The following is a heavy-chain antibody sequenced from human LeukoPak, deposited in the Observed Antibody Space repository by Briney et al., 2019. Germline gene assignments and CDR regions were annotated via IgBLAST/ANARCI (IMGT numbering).Heavy chain of an antibody. CDR2: INPNDGDT. D-gene: IGHD2-2*01. Sequence: ASVTVSCKTSGYTFTDYYMHWVRQAPGQRFEWMGWINPNDGDTNYAQKFQGRVTMTRDTSISTAHMEVSRLRSDDTAVYYCARANFLYCSSTTCLFDYWGQGTLVTVSS. CDR1: GYTFTDYY. J-gene: IGHJ4*02. CDR3: ARANFLYCSSTTCLFDY. V-gene: IGHV1-2*02.